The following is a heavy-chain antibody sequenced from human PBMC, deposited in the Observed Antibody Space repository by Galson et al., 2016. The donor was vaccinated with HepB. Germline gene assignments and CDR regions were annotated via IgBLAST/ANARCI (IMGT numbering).Heavy chain of an antibody. CDR2: ISRSGDSM. J-gene: IGHJ3*01. Sequence: SLRLSCAASGFTFSDYHMNWIRQAPGKGLEWISYISRSGDSMLYAASVRGRFSISRDNAKKSLYLQMTNLRAEDTAVYFCARDLPDDSVEYVDVFCLWGQGTMVTVSS. CDR3: ARDLPDDSVEYVDVFCL. D-gene: IGHD4-17*01. V-gene: IGHV3-11*01. CDR1: GFTFSDYH.